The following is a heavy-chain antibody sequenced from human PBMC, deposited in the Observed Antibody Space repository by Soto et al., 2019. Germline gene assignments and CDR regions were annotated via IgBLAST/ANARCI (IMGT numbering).Heavy chain of an antibody. CDR3: ARDARSYSSSHGDDAFDI. J-gene: IGHJ3*02. D-gene: IGHD6-6*01. V-gene: IGHV1-18*01. CDR2: ISAYNGNT. Sequence: ASVKGSCKASGYTFTSYGISWVRQAPGQGLEWMGWISAYNGNTNYAQKLQGRVTMTTDTSTSTAYMELRSLRSDDTAVYYCARDARSYSSSHGDDAFDIWGQGTMVTVSS. CDR1: GYTFTSYG.